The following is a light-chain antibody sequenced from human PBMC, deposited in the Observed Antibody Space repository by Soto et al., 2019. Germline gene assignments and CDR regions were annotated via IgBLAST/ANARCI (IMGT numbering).Light chain of an antibody. J-gene: IGLJ7*01. CDR3: GTWDSSLSAVYV. V-gene: IGLV1-51*01. Sequence: QSVLTQPPAVSAAPGQQVTISCSGRSSNIGNNYVSWYQQLPGTAPKLLIYDNNKRPSGIPDRFSGSKSGTSATLGITGLQTGDEADYYCGTWDSSLSAVYVFGGGTQLTVL. CDR2: DNN. CDR1: SSNIGNNY.